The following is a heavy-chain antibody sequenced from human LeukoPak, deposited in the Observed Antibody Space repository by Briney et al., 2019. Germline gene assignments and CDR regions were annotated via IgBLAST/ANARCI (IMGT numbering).Heavy chain of an antibody. CDR1: GYTFTGYY. D-gene: IGHD3-3*01. V-gene: IGHV1-2*02. J-gene: IGHJ5*02. CDR2: INPNSGGT. CDR3: ARCPNCITIFGVAHNWFDP. Sequence: ASVKVSCKASGYTFTGYYMHWVRQAPGQGLEWIGWINPNSGGTNYAQKFQGRVTMTRDTSISTAYMELSRLRSDDTAVYYCARCPNCITIFGVAHNWFDPWGQGTLVTVSS.